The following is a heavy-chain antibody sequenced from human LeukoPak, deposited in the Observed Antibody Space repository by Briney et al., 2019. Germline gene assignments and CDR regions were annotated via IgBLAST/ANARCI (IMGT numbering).Heavy chain of an antibody. CDR1: GFTFRTSW. J-gene: IGHJ4*02. CDR3: ARDRGGYGPTTTDY. Sequence: PGESLRLSCAASGFTFRTSWMHWVRQVPGKGPVWVSRMDIDGSSTIYADSVMGRFTISRDNAKNTLYLQMNSLRAEDTAVYYCARDRGGYGPTTTDYWGQGTLVTVSS. CDR2: MDIDGSST. D-gene: IGHD5-18*01. V-gene: IGHV3-74*01.